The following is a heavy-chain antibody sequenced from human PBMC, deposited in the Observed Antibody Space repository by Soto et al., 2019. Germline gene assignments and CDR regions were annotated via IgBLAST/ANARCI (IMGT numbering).Heavy chain of an antibody. CDR3: ARDSLRRITIFGVVIILDYYYYGMDV. CDR1: GFTFSSYG. CDR2: IWYDGSNK. J-gene: IGHJ6*02. Sequence: GGSLRLSCAASGFTFSSYGMHWVRQAPGKGLEWVAVIWYDGSNKYYADSVKGRFTISRDNSKNTLYLQMNSLRAEETAVYYCARDSLRRITIFGVVIILDYYYYGMDVWGQGTTVTVSS. V-gene: IGHV3-33*01. D-gene: IGHD3-3*01.